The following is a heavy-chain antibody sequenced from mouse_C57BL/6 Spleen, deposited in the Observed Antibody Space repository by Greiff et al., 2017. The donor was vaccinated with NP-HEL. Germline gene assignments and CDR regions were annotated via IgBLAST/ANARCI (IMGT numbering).Heavy chain of an antibody. V-gene: IGHV5-17*01. J-gene: IGHJ2*01. CDR1: GFTFSDYG. CDR3: ARGITTVGDY. Sequence: EVKLMESGGGLVKPGGSLKLSCAASGFTFSDYGMHWVRQAPEKGLEWVAYISSGSSTIYYADTVKGRFTISRDNAKNSLFLQMTSLRSEDTAMYYCARGITTVGDYWGQGTTLTVSS. D-gene: IGHD1-1*01. CDR2: ISSGSSTI.